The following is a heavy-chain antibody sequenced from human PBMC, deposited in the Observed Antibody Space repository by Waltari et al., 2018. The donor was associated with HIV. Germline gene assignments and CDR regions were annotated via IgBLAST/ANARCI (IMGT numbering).Heavy chain of an antibody. D-gene: IGHD5-12*01. J-gene: IGHJ4*02. CDR3: ARAGYGYTLDY. CDR1: GGSITSYY. CDR2: IYYSGNT. Sequence: QVHLQESGPGLVKPSETLSLTCTVSGGSITSYYWSWIRQLPGNGLEWIGYIYYSGNTNYNPYLKSRFTISVDTSQNQFSLNLSSVTAADTAVYYCARAGYGYTLDYWGQGTLVTVSS. V-gene: IGHV4-59*01.